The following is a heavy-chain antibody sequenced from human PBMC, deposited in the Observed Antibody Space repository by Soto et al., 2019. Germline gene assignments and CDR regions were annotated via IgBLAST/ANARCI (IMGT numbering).Heavy chain of an antibody. CDR2: IIPIFGTA. D-gene: IGHD2-15*01. CDR1: GGTFSSYA. CDR3: ATHSSIGRQGPNGMDV. J-gene: IGHJ6*02. Sequence: QVQLVQSGAEVKKPGSSVKVSCKASGGTFSSYAISWVRQAPGQGLEWMGGIIPIFGTANYAQKFQGRVTITADESTSTAYMELSSLRSEDRAVYYCATHSSIGRQGPNGMDVWGQGTTVTVSS. V-gene: IGHV1-69*01.